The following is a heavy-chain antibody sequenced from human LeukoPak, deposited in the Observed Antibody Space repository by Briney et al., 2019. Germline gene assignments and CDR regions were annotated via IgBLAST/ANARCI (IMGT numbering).Heavy chain of an antibody. CDR3: ARRYGSGSNGY. V-gene: IGHV4-34*01. Sequence: SETLPLTCAVYGGSFSGYYWSWIRQPPGKGLEWIGEINHSGSTNYNPSLKSRVTISVDTSKNQFSLKLSSVTAADTAVYYCARRYGSGSNGYWGQGTLVTVSS. CDR2: INHSGST. J-gene: IGHJ4*02. D-gene: IGHD3-10*01. CDR1: GGSFSGYY.